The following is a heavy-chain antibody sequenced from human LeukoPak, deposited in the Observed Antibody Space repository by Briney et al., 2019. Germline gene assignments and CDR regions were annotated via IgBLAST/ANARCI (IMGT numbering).Heavy chain of an antibody. CDR2: IRNKAYGGTT. CDR3: TRDQVQLFDY. CDR1: GFSFAEYG. V-gene: IGHV3-49*04. J-gene: IGHJ4*02. Sequence: GGSLRLSCAASGFSFAEYGVSWVRQAPGKGLKWIAVIRNKAYGGTTDYAASVKGRFTISRDDSKSIAYLQMNSLRTEDTAVYYCTRDQVQLFDYWGQGTLVTVSS. D-gene: IGHD1-1*01.